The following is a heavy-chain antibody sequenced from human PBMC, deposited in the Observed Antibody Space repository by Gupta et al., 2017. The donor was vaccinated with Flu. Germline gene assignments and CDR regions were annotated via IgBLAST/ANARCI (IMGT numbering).Heavy chain of an antibody. J-gene: IGHJ6*02. Sequence: QVQLVESGGGVVQPGRSLRLSCAASGFTFSSYGMHWVRQAPGKGLEWVEVRWYDGSNKYYADSVKGRFTISRDNSKNTLYLQMNSLRAEDTAVYYCARNYGDYSATYYYYGMDVWGQGTTVTVSS. CDR1: GFTFSSYG. V-gene: IGHV3-33*01. CDR2: RWYDGSNK. CDR3: ARNYGDYSATYYYYGMDV. D-gene: IGHD4-17*01.